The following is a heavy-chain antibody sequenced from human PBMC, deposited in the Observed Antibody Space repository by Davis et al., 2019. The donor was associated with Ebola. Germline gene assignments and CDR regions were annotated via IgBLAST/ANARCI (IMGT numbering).Heavy chain of an antibody. CDR3: AREMHINNWSLGFDS. D-gene: IGHD1-1*01. CDR2: IYNSGTT. V-gene: IGHV4-59*01. Sequence: PSETLSLTCTVSGASIISDYWSWIRQPPGKGLEWIGYIYNSGTTNYNPSLKSRVTISVDTSRNQFSLRLTSVTAADTALYYCAREMHINNWSLGFDSWGQGTLVIVSS. CDR1: GASIISDY. J-gene: IGHJ4*02.